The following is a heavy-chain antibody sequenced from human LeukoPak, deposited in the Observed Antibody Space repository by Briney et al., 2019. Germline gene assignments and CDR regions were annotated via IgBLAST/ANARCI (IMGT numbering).Heavy chain of an antibody. V-gene: IGHV3-48*01. Sequence: PGGSLRLSCAASGFSFSSHGMIWVRQAPGKGLEWLSFIGSSSSEIYYADSVKGRFTISRDNAKKSLYLQMNSLRAEDTAVYHCARDPLCSGSQLGNAIDIWGQGTMVTVSS. CDR3: ARDPLCSGSQLGNAIDI. CDR1: GFSFSSHG. D-gene: IGHD1-26*01. J-gene: IGHJ3*02. CDR2: IGSSSSEI.